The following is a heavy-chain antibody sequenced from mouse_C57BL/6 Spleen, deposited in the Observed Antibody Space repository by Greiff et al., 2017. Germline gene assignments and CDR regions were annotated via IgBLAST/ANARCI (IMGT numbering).Heavy chain of an antibody. Sequence: VKLMESGAELMKPGASVKLSCKATGYTFTGSWIEWVKQRPGHGLEWIGEILPGSGSTNYNEKFKGKATFTADTSSNTAYMQLSSLTTEDSAIYYCARTPYYSNYGGFAYWGQGTLVTVSA. CDR2: ILPGSGST. CDR3: ARTPYYSNYGGFAY. J-gene: IGHJ3*01. CDR1: GYTFTGSW. D-gene: IGHD2-5*01. V-gene: IGHV1-9*01.